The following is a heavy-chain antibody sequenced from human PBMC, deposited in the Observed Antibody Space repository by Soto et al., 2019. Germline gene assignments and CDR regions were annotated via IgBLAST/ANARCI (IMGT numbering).Heavy chain of an antibody. CDR3: AKGDYDISAYGMDV. Sequence: GGSLRLSCAASGFTFDDYAMHWVRQAPGKGLEWVSLISWDGGSTYYADSVKGRFTISRDNSKNSLYLQMNSLRAEDTALYYCAKGDYDISAYGMDVWGQGTTVTVSS. CDR2: ISWDGGST. D-gene: IGHD3-9*01. CDR1: GFTFDDYA. J-gene: IGHJ6*02. V-gene: IGHV3-43D*03.